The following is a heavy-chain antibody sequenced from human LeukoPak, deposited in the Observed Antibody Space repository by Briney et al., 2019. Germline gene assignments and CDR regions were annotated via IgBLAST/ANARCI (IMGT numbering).Heavy chain of an antibody. CDR1: GFIFNNYG. Sequence: GGSLRLSCAASGFIFNNYGLIWVRQAPGKGLEWVSAISNDGGGTQYADFVEGRFTISRDNSKNTLFLQMSSLRAEDTALYYCAKGSSDYFADLWGQGILVTVSS. CDR3: AKGSSDYFADL. D-gene: IGHD3-22*01. CDR2: ISNDGGGT. J-gene: IGHJ5*02. V-gene: IGHV3-23*01.